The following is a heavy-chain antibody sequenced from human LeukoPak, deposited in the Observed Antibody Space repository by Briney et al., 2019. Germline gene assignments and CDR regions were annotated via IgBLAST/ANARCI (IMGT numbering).Heavy chain of an antibody. J-gene: IGHJ4*02. D-gene: IGHD7-27*01. CDR2: INNDGSRT. Sequence: GGSLRLSCAASGFTLSNSWMFWVSQAPGKGLVWVSDINNDGSRTSYADSVKGRFTISRDGAKNTLFLQMNSLRAEDTAVYYCARGGLPGGFDYWGQGTLVTVSS. CDR1: GFTLSNSW. V-gene: IGHV3-74*01. CDR3: ARGGLPGGFDY.